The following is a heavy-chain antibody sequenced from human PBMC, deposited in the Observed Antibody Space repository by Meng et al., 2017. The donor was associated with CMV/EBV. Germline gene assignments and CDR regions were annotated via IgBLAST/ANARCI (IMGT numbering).Heavy chain of an antibody. J-gene: IGHJ4*02. Sequence: QVPRQESGPGLVKPSETLSLPCTVSGGSISSYYWSWIRQPPGKGLEWIGYIYYSGSTNYNPSLKSRVTISVDTSKNQFSLKLSSVTAADTAVYYCASVGSTTPYFDYWGQGTLVTVSS. CDR2: IYYSGST. V-gene: IGHV4-59*01. CDR1: GGSISSYY. D-gene: IGHD2-2*01. CDR3: ASVGSTTPYFDY.